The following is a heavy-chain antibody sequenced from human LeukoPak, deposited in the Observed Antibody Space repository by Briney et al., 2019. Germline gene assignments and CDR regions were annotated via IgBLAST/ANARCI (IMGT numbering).Heavy chain of an antibody. Sequence: ASVKVSCKASGYIFTGYYMHWVRQAPGQGLERMGWITPNSGGTNYAQKFQGRVTMTRDTSISTAYMELSRLRSDDTAVYYCAREADHYYISGYHDAFDIWGQGTMVTVSS. CDR2: ITPNSGGT. V-gene: IGHV1-2*02. CDR3: AREADHYYISGYHDAFDI. CDR1: GYIFTGYY. D-gene: IGHD3-22*01. J-gene: IGHJ3*02.